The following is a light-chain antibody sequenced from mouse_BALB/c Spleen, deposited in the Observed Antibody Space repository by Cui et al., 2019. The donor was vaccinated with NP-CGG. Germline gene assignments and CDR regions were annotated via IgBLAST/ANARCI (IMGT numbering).Light chain of an antibody. CDR1: TGAVTTSNY. V-gene: IGLV1*01. J-gene: IGLJ1*01. CDR2: GTN. Sequence: QAVVTQESALPTSTGEKVTLNCRSSTGAVTTSNYANWVQEKPDHLFTGLIGGTNNRVPGVPARFSGSLIGDKAVLTITGAQTEDEAIYFCALWYSNHWVFGGGTKLTVL. CDR3: ALWYSNHWV.